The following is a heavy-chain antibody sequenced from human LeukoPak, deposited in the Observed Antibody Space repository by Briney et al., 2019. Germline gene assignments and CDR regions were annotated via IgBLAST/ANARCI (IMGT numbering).Heavy chain of an antibody. CDR3: ARGFDYYGAGSYYDDPTYYYYYMGV. V-gene: IGHV4-59*01. J-gene: IGHJ6*03. CDR2: IYNSGNT. Sequence: SETLSLTCTVSGGSMSSYYWSWTRQPPGKGLEWIGYIYNSGNTNYNPSLKSRITISVDTSKNQFSLKLTSVTAADTAVYYCARGFDYYGAGSYYDDPTYYYYYMGVWGKGTTVTVSS. D-gene: IGHD3-10*01. CDR1: GGSMSSYY.